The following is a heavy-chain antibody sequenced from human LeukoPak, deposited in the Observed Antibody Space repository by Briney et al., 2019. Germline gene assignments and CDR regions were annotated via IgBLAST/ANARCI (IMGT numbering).Heavy chain of an antibody. D-gene: IGHD6-19*01. CDR1: GFTFSNAW. J-gene: IGHJ6*03. CDR2: IKSKTDGGTT. CDR3: TTDGVAGRSDYYYYMDV. V-gene: IGHV3-15*01. Sequence: GGSLRLSCAASGFTFSNAWMSWVRQAPGKGLERVGRIKSKTDGGTTDYAAPVKGRFTISRDDSKNTLYLQMNSLKTEDTAVYYCTTDGVAGRSDYYYYMDVWGKGTTVTVSS.